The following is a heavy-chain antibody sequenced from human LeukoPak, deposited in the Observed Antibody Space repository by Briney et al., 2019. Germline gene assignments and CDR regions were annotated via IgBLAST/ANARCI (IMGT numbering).Heavy chain of an antibody. D-gene: IGHD6-13*01. CDR1: GFTFSSYA. V-gene: IGHV3-23*01. CDR3: AKRKSIAAAGPPIDY. Sequence: GGSLSLSCAASGFTFSSYAMSWVRQAPGKGLEWVSAISGSGGSTYYADSVKGRFTISRDNSKNTLYLQMNSLRAEDTAVYYCAKRKSIAAAGPPIDYWGQGTLVTVSS. CDR2: ISGSGGST. J-gene: IGHJ4*02.